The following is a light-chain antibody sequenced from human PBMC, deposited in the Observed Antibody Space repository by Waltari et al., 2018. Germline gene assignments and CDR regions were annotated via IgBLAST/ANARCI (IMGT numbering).Light chain of an antibody. J-gene: IGLJ3*02. CDR3: GTWDTSLNAAV. CDR2: ENN. CDR1: SSNIESNT. V-gene: IGLV1-51*02. Sequence: QSVLTQPPSVSAAPGQKVTISCSGSSSNIESNTVFWYQQLPGTAPKLIIYENNKWPSGIPDRFSGSKAGTSATLGITGLQTGDEADYYCGTWDTSLNAAVFGGGTKLTVL.